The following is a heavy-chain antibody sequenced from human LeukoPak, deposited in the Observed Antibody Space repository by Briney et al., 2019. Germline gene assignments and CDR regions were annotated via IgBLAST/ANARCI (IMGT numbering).Heavy chain of an antibody. CDR1: GFTFKTHA. CDR2: IHTGGTT. V-gene: IGHV3-53*01. Sequence: GGSLRLSCAASGFTFKTHAMIWVRQAPGKGLEWVSVIHTGGTTHYADSVKGRFTVSKDTSNNTVFLQMNSLRVEDTAVYFCARVWFGYFFQWGQGALVTVSS. D-gene: IGHD3-10*01. CDR3: ARVWFGYFFQ. J-gene: IGHJ4*02.